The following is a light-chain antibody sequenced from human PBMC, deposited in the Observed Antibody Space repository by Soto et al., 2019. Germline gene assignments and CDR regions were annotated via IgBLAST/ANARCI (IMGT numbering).Light chain of an antibody. Sequence: EIVLTQSPATLSLSPGERATLSCRASQSVGTYLAWYQQKPGQAPRLLIYDASNSATGIPARFSGGGSGTDFTPTISSLEPEDFAVYDCQQRTSCPPLTFGGGTKVEIK. CDR1: QSVGTY. CDR2: DAS. J-gene: IGKJ4*01. CDR3: QQRTSCPPLT. V-gene: IGKV3-11*01.